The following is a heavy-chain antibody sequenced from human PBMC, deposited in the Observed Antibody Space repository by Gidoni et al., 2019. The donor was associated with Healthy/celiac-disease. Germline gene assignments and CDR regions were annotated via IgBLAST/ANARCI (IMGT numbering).Heavy chain of an antibody. V-gene: IGHV4-39*01. CDR3: ARHIAVTGMGGFDY. D-gene: IGHD1-20*01. CDR1: GGSISSSSYY. J-gene: IGHJ4*02. CDR2: IYYSGCT. Sequence: QLQLQESAPGLAKSSETLSLNSTVPGGSISSSSYYWGCIRQPPGKGLEWIGSIYYSGCTYYNPSHKSRVTISVDTSKNQFSLKLSSLTAADTAVYYCARHIAVTGMGGFDYWGQGTLVTVSS.